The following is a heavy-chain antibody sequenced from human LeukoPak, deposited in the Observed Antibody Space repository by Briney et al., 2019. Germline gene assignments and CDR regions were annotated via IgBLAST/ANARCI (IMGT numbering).Heavy chain of an antibody. CDR3: ARDYPYYYDTSGYYHRDY. CDR1: GGSISSSSYY. J-gene: IGHJ4*02. Sequence: KPSETLSLTCTVSGGSISSSSYYWGWIRQPPGKGLEWIGSIYYSGSTYYNPSLKSRVTISVDTSKNQFSLKLSSVTAADTAVYYCARDYPYYYDTSGYYHRDYWGQGTLVTVSS. V-gene: IGHV4-39*02. D-gene: IGHD3-22*01. CDR2: IYYSGST.